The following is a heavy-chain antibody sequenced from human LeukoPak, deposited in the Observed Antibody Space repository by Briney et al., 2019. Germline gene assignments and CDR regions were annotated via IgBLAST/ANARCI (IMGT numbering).Heavy chain of an antibody. J-gene: IGHJ4*02. CDR1: RFTVSSNY. D-gene: IGHD2-2*01. Sequence: PGGSLRLSCAASRFTVSSNYMSWVRQAPGKGLEWVSVIYSGGSTYYADSVKGRFTISRDNAKNSLYLQMNSLRAEDTAVYYCARASSASHFDYWGQGTLVTVSS. CDR3: ARASSASHFDY. CDR2: IYSGGST. V-gene: IGHV3-66*01.